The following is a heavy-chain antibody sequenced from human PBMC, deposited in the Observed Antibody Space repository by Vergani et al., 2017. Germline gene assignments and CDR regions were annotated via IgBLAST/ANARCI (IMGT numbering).Heavy chain of an antibody. CDR1: GGSISSGDYY. Sequence: QVQLQESGPGLVKPSQTLSLTCTVSGGSISSGDYYWSWIRQPPGKGLEWIGYIYYSGSTYYTPSLKSRVTISVDTSKNQFSLKLSSMTAADTAVYYCARGGRRYCSSTSCYEFGWFDPWGQGTLVTVSS. D-gene: IGHD2-2*01. V-gene: IGHV4-30-4*08. CDR2: IYYSGST. J-gene: IGHJ5*02. CDR3: ARGGRRYCSSTSCYEFGWFDP.